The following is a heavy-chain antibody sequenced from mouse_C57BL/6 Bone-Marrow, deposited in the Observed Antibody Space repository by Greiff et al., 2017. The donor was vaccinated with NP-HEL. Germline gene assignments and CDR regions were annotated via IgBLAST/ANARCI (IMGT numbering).Heavy chain of an antibody. J-gene: IGHJ3*01. D-gene: IGHD2-4*01. V-gene: IGHV5-6*01. CDR2: ISSGGSYT. CDR1: GFTFSSYG. CDR3: ASPYDYDVAWFAY. Sequence: EVHLVESGGDLVKPGGSLKLSCAASGFTFSSYGMSWVRQTPDKRLEWVATISSGGSYTYNPDSVKGRFTISRDNAKNTLYLQMSSLKSEDTAMYYCASPYDYDVAWFAYWGQGTLVTVSA.